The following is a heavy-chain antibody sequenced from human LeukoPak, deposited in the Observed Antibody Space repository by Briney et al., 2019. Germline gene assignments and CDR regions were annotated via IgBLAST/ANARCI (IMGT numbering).Heavy chain of an antibody. CDR3: ARQRGYSGYEKGAPIDY. V-gene: IGHV4-59*01. CDR2: IYYTGST. CDR1: GASLSSYY. Sequence: SETLSLTCTVSGASLSSYYWTWIRQPPGKGLEWIGYIYYTGSTNYNPSLKSRVTLSVDTSKNLLSLKLTSVTAADTAVYYCARQRGYSGYEKGAPIDYWGQGTLVTVSS. D-gene: IGHD5-12*01. J-gene: IGHJ4*02.